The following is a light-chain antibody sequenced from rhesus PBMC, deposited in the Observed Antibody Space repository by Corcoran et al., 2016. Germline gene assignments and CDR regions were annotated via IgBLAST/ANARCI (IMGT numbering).Light chain of an antibody. CDR3: QQRDSYPLN. CDR1: QDISSY. Sequence: DIQLTQSPPSLSASVGDRVTITCRASQDISSYLAWYQQQPGKAPKLLIYDAYKLQTGVPSRFSGNGSGTDFTLTIRSLQPEDFAVYFCQQRDSYPLNFGGGTKVEI. V-gene: IGKV1-38*01. J-gene: IGKJ4*01. CDR2: DAY.